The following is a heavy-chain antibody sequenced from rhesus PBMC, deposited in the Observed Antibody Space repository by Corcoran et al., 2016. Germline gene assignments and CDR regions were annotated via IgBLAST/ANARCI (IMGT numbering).Heavy chain of an antibody. Sequence: QVQLVQSGAEVKKPGTSVKLSCKASGYTFTSYYINWVRQAPGQVLEWMGWINPSNGNTSYAQKFPGRGTMTRDTSTSTAYIELNSLRSEDTALYYCARGGRYYEDDYGYYRMGFDYWGQGVLVTVSS. J-gene: IGHJ4*01. CDR2: INPSNGNT. CDR3: ARGGRYYEDDYGYYRMGFDY. D-gene: IGHD3-9*01. V-gene: IGHV1-200*01. CDR1: GYTFTSYY.